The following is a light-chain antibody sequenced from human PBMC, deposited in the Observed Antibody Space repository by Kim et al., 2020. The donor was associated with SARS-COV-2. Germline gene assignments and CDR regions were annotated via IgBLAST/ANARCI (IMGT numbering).Light chain of an antibody. CDR1: QSVLYSSNNKNY. Sequence: DFVMTQSPDSLAVSLGERATINCKSSQSVLYSSNNKNYLAWYQQKPGQPPKLLIYWASTRESGVPDRFSGSGSGTDFTLTISSLQAEDVALYYCQQYYTTPTFGQGTKVDIK. CDR3: QQYYTTPT. CDR2: WAS. J-gene: IGKJ1*01. V-gene: IGKV4-1*01.